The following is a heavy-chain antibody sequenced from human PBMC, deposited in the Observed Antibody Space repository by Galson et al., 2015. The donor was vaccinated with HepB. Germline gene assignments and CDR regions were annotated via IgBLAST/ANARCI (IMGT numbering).Heavy chain of an antibody. D-gene: IGHD4-23*01. V-gene: IGHV3-7*01. CDR2: IKQDGSEK. Sequence: SLRLSCAASGFTFSSYWMSRVRQAPGKGLEWVANIKQDGSEKYYVDSVKGRFTISRDNAKNSLYLQMNSLRAEDTAVYYCARDLTTVGDWYFDLWGRGTLVTVSS. CDR3: ARDLTTVGDWYFDL. J-gene: IGHJ2*01. CDR1: GFTFSSYW.